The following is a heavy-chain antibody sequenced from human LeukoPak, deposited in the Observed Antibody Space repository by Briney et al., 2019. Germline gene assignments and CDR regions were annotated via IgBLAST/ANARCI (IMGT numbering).Heavy chain of an antibody. D-gene: IGHD6-13*01. Sequence: GGSLRLSCAASGFTFDDHAMHWVRQAPGKGLEWVSFISWDGGSNHYADSVKGRFTISRDNSKNSLYLQMNSLRAEDTALYYCAKDIRGSTSWYGLDYWGQGTLVTVSS. V-gene: IGHV3-43D*03. J-gene: IGHJ4*02. CDR3: AKDIRGSTSWYGLDY. CDR2: ISWDGGSN. CDR1: GFTFDDHA.